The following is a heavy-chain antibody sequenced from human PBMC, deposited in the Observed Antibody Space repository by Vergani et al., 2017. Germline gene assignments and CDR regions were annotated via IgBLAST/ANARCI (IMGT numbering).Heavy chain of an antibody. J-gene: IGHJ6*03. CDR1: GFTFSSYG. CDR3: AKDNAAAGHYYYYMDV. D-gene: IGHD6-13*01. V-gene: IGHV3-30*18. Sequence: QVQLVESGGGVVQPGRSLRLSCAASGFTFSSYGMHWVRQAPGKGLEWVAVISYDGSNKYYADSVKGRFTISRDNSKNTLYLQMNSLRAEDTAVYYCAKDNAAAGHYYYYMDVWGKGTTVTVSS. CDR2: ISYDGSNK.